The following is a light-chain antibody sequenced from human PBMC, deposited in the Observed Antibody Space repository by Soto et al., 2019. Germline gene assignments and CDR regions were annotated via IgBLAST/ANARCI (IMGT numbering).Light chain of an antibody. J-gene: IGLJ2*01. Sequence: SYELTQPPSVSVSPGQTASITCSGDKLGDKYACWYQQRPGQSPVLVIYQDRKRPSGIPDRFSGSNSGNTATLTISGTQAMDEADYSCQAWDSSTVVFGGGTKLTVL. CDR3: QAWDSSTVV. V-gene: IGLV3-1*01. CDR2: QDR. CDR1: KLGDKY.